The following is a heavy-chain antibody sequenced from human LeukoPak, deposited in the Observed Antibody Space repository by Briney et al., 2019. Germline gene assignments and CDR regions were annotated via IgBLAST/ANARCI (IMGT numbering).Heavy chain of an antibody. V-gene: IGHV4-61*02. CDR1: GGSISSGSYY. CDR2: IYTSGST. Sequence: SETLSLTCTVSGGSISSGSYYWSWIRQPAGKGLEWIGRIYTSGSTNYNPSLKSRVTISVDTSKNQFSLKLSSVTAADTAVYYCARGGVERYCSGGSCYGWFDPWGQGTLVTVSS. D-gene: IGHD2-15*01. CDR3: ARGGVERYCSGGSCYGWFDP. J-gene: IGHJ5*02.